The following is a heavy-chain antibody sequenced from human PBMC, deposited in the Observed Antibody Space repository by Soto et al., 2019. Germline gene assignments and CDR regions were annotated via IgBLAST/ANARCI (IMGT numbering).Heavy chain of an antibody. CDR3: VRDSHGDY. J-gene: IGHJ4*02. CDR2: IDGDEDSTT. V-gene: IGHV3-74*01. Sequence: EVQLVESGGGLVQPGGSLRLSCAASGFTFNSYWMQWVRHAPGKGLEWVSRIDGDEDSTTNYADAVKGRFTISRDNVKKTLSLQMNSLRAEDTAVYYYVRDSHGDYWGQGTLVTVSS. CDR1: GFTFNSYW.